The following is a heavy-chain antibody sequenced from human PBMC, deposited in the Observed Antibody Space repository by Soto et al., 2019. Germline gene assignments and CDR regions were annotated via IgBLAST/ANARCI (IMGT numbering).Heavy chain of an antibody. J-gene: IGHJ6*02. Sequence: ASVKVSCKASGYTFTSYYMHWVRQAPGQGLEWMGIINPSGGRTSYAQKLQGRVTMNRDTSTSTVYMELSSLRSEDTAVYYCARENSNYYGMDVWGQGTTVTVSS. CDR3: ARENSNYYGMDV. D-gene: IGHD4-4*01. V-gene: IGHV1-46*01. CDR2: INPSGGRT. CDR1: GYTFTSYY.